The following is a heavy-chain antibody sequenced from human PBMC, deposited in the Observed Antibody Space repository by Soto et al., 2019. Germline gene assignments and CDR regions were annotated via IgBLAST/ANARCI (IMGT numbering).Heavy chain of an antibody. CDR2: LSAYNGNT. CDR1: GYTFTSYG. D-gene: IGHD3-3*02. J-gene: IGHJ4*02. V-gene: IGHV1-18*01. CDR3: ARVIAFAASFDY. Sequence: ASVKVSCNASGYTFTSYGISWVRPAPGQGLEWMGWLSAYNGNTNYAQKLQGRVTMTTDTSTSTAYMELRSRRSDDTAVYYCARVIAFAASFDYGSQGTLVTVSS.